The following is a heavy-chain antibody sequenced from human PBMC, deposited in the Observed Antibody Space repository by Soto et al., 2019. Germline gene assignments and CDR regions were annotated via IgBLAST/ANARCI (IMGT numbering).Heavy chain of an antibody. V-gene: IGHV2-70*01. J-gene: IGHJ4*01. D-gene: IGHD6-19*01. CDR3: APWTTRPVADPYQLYFDY. Sequence: SGPTRVNPPQTLTLTCTFSGFSLSTSGMCVSCIRQPPGKALEWLALIDWDDDKYYSTSLKTRLTISKDTSKNQVVLTMTNMDPVDTDTYYCAPWTTRPVADPYQLYFDYWGHRTLVTDSS. CDR2: IDWDDDK. CDR1: GFSLSTSGMC.